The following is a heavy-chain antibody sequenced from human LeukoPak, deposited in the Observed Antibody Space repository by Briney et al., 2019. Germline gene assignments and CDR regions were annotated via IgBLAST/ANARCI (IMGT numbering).Heavy chain of an antibody. CDR2: IYHSGST. CDR3: ARSSSGWSPYYFDY. CDR1: GYSISSGYY. J-gene: IGHJ4*02. Sequence: KPSETLSLTCTVSGYSISSGYYWGWIRQPPGKGLEWIGSIYHSGSTYYNPSLKSRVTISVDTSKNQFSLKLSSVTAADTAVYYCARSSSGWSPYYFDYWGQGTLVTVSS. V-gene: IGHV4-38-2*02. D-gene: IGHD6-19*01.